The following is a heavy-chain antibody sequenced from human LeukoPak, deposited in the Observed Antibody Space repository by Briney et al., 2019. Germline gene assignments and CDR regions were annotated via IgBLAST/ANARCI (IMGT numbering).Heavy chain of an antibody. CDR2: INSDGSST. V-gene: IGHV3-74*01. CDR1: GFTLSSYA. J-gene: IGHJ4*02. CDR3: AKWVAGTPSSDS. D-gene: IGHD6-19*01. Sequence: PGGSLRLSCAASGFTLSSYAMSWVRQAPGKGLVWVSRINSDGSSTSYADSVKGRFTISRDNSKNTLYLQMNSLRTEDTAVYHCAKWVAGTPSSDSWGQGTLVTVSS.